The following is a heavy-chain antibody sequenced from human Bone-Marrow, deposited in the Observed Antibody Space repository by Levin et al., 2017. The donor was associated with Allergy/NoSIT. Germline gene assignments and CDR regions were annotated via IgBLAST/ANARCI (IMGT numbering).Heavy chain of an antibody. CDR1: GFTFSSYW. Sequence: GGSLRLSCAASGFTFSSYWMSWVRQAPGKGLEWVANIKQDGSEKYYVDSVKGRFTISRDNAKNSLYLQMNSLRAEDTAVYYCARVQRSKQLGGGYYYYYGMDGWGQGTTVTVSS. CDR3: ARVQRSKQLGGGYYYYYGMDG. J-gene: IGHJ6*02. V-gene: IGHV3-7*01. CDR2: IKQDGSEK. D-gene: IGHD6-6*01.